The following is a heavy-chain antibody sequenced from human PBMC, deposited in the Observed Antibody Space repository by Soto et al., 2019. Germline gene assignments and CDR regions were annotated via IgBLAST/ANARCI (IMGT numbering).Heavy chain of an antibody. CDR1: GGSFSGYY. CDR3: ARPGRLTMLPGARGWFDP. D-gene: IGHD3-10*01. J-gene: IGHJ5*02. CDR2: INHSGST. Sequence: SETLSLTCAVYGGSFSGYYWSWIRQPPGKGLEWIGEINHSGSTNYNSSLKSRVTISVDTSKNQFSLKLSSVTAADTAVYYCARPGRLTMLPGARGWFDPWGQGTLVIVSS. V-gene: IGHV4-34*01.